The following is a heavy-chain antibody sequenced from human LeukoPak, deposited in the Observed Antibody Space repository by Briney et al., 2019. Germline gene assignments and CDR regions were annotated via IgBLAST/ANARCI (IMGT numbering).Heavy chain of an antibody. J-gene: IGHJ6*03. Sequence: GGSLRLSCVASGFTVSNYWMSWVRQAPGKGLEWVANIKQDGSEKYYVDSVKGRFTISRDNAKNSLSLQMNSLRAEDTAVYYCAKDRVATERYYMDVWGKGTTVTISS. CDR3: AKDRVATERYYMDV. CDR1: GFTVSNYW. V-gene: IGHV3-7*03. CDR2: IKQDGSEK. D-gene: IGHD6-13*01.